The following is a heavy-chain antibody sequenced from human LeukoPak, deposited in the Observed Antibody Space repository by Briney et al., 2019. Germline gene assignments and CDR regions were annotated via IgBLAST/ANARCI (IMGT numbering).Heavy chain of an antibody. Sequence: PSQTLSLTCTVSGGSISSGGYYWSWIRQPAGKGLEWIGRIYTSGSTNYNPSLKSRVTISVDTSKNQFSLKLSSVTAADTAVYYCARGTTGTTYGYWGQGTLVTVSS. J-gene: IGHJ4*02. CDR3: ARGTTGTTYGY. D-gene: IGHD1-7*01. V-gene: IGHV4-61*02. CDR2: IYTSGST. CDR1: GGSISSGGYY.